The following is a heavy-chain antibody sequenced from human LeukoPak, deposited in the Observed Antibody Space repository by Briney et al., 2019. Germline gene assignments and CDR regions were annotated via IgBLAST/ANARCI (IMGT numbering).Heavy chain of an antibody. D-gene: IGHD3-16*01. CDR1: GFTFSSYW. J-gene: IGHJ4*02. CDR3: ARDTIMITFGGVPDY. Sequence: PGGSLRLSCAASGFTFSSYWMSWVRQAPGKGLEWVANIKQDGSEKYYVDSVKGRLTISRDNAKNSLYLQMNSLRAEDTAVYYCARDTIMITFGGVPDYWGQGTLVTVSS. CDR2: IKQDGSEK. V-gene: IGHV3-7*01.